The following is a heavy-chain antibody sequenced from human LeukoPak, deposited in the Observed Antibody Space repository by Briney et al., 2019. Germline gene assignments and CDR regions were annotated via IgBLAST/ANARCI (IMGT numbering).Heavy chain of an antibody. V-gene: IGHV3-64*01. J-gene: IGHJ6*03. Sequence: PGGSLRLSCAASGFTFSSYAMHWVRQAPGKGLEYVSAISSNGGSTYYANSVKGRFTISRDNSKNTLYLQMGSLRAEDMAVYYCARSGWYRSGYYYYMDVWGKGTTVTISS. D-gene: IGHD6-19*01. CDR2: ISSNGGST. CDR1: GFTFSSYA. CDR3: ARSGWYRSGYYYYMDV.